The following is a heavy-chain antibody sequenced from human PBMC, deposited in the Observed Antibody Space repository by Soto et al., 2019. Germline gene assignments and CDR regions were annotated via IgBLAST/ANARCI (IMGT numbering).Heavy chain of an antibody. CDR1: GGTFSSYA. J-gene: IGHJ6*02. D-gene: IGHD1-26*01. CDR2: IIPIFGTA. Sequence: VASVKVSCKASGGTFSSYAISCVRQAPGQGLEWMGGIIPIFGTANYAQKFQGRVTITADKSTSTAYMELSSLRSEDTAVYYCAKLGRSGSYYYYYGMDVWGQGTTVTVSS. CDR3: AKLGRSGSYYYYYGMDV. V-gene: IGHV1-69*06.